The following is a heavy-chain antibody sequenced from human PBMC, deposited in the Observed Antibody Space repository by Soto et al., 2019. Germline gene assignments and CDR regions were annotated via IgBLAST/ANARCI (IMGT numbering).Heavy chain of an antibody. V-gene: IGHV1-18*01. CDR1: GYTFTSYG. CDR3: AREGVGYSGYGWFDP. Sequence: VKVSCKTSGYTFTSYGISWVRQAPGQGLEWMGWITTDKGKTTYAQKFQGRVTMTTDTSTSTAYMEMRSLRSDDTAVYYCAREGVGYSGYGWFDPWGQGTLVTVSS. CDR2: ITTDKGKT. D-gene: IGHD5-12*01. J-gene: IGHJ5*02.